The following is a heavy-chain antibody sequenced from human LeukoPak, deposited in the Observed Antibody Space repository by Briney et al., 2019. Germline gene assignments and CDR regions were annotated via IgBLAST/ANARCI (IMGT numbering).Heavy chain of an antibody. CDR2: IYSGGST. Sequence: GGSLSLSCAASGFTVSSNYMSWVRQAPGKGLEWASVIYSGGSTYYADSVKGRFTISRDNSKNTLYLQMNSLRAEDTAVYYCARERLGYCSSTSCSNYMDVWGKGTTVTVSS. CDR1: GFTVSSNY. V-gene: IGHV3-53*01. CDR3: ARERLGYCSSTSCSNYMDV. D-gene: IGHD2-2*01. J-gene: IGHJ6*03.